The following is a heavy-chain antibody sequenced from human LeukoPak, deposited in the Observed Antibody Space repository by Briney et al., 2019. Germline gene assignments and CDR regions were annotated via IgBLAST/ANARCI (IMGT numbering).Heavy chain of an antibody. Sequence: SETLSLTCAVYDGSLSGYYWNWFRQPPGKRLEWIGEINHSGSTNYNPSLKSRVTISSDTSKNHFSLMLRSVTAADTAVYYCARGDRYCSGGSCYSNYYYYYYMDVWGKGTTVTVSS. J-gene: IGHJ6*03. D-gene: IGHD2-15*01. CDR3: ARGDRYCSGGSCYSNYYYYYYMDV. V-gene: IGHV4-34*01. CDR1: DGSLSGYY. CDR2: INHSGST.